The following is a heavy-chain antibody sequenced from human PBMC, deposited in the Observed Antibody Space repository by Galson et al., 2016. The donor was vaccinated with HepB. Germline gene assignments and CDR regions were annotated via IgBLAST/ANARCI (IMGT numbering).Heavy chain of an antibody. D-gene: IGHD1/OR15-1a*01. J-gene: IGHJ4*02. V-gene: IGHV4-4*02. CDR2: IYQTGTA. Sequence: SETLSLTCAVSGGSISNNYWWSWVRQSPGEGLEWIGEIYQTGTANYNPSFTSRATISVDKSKNEISLRLGSVNAADTAVYYCTRGTLGTTASMAFDYWGQGTLVSVSS. CDR1: GGSISNNYW. CDR3: TRGTLGTTASMAFDY.